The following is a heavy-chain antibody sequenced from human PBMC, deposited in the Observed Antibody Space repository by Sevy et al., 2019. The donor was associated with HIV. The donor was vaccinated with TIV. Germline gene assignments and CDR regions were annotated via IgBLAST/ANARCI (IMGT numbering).Heavy chain of an antibody. Sequence: GGSLRLSCAASGFTFSNYGMHWVRQAPGKGLEWVAVIWYDGSNKYYADSVKGRFTISRDNSKNTLYLQMNSLRVEDTAVYYCAREMRSYSSGWYGSTGENWFDPWGQGTLVTVSS. CDR1: GFTFSNYG. J-gene: IGHJ5*02. D-gene: IGHD6-19*01. CDR2: IWYDGSNK. CDR3: AREMRSYSSGWYGSTGENWFDP. V-gene: IGHV3-33*01.